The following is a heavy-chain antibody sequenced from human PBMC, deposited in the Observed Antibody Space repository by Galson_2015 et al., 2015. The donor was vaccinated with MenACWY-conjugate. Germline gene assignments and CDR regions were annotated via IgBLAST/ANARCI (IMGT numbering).Heavy chain of an antibody. V-gene: IGHV1-18*01. D-gene: IGHD3-16*01. J-gene: IGHJ4*02. Sequence: SVKVSCKASGYTFTTYGIGWGRQAPGQGLEWVGWISASTGNTNYAQKIKARVILTTDTSTATAYMGLRNLRSDDTAVYYCARVIKKGESDYFWGSFAYWGQGTLLTVSS. CDR1: GYTFTTYG. CDR2: ISASTGNT. CDR3: ARVIKKGESDYFWGSFAY.